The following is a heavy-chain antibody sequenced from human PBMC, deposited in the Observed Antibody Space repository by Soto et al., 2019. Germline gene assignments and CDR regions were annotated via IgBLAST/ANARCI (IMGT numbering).Heavy chain of an antibody. J-gene: IGHJ4*02. Sequence: PGGSLRLSCAASGFTLSNYGMSWVRRAPGKGLEWVSAISGSGGSTYYADSVKGRFTISRDNSKNTLYLQMNSLRAEDTAVYYCATGGPSILYWGQGTLVTVSS. CDR3: ATGGPSILY. CDR2: ISGSGGST. CDR1: GFTLSNYG. D-gene: IGHD6-6*01. V-gene: IGHV3-23*01.